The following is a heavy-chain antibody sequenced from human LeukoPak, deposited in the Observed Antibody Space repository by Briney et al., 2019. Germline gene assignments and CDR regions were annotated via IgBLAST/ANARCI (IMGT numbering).Heavy chain of an antibody. CDR3: ARDRAGTTDY. J-gene: IGHJ4*02. CDR1: GGSISSSSYY. CDR2: IYYSGST. D-gene: IGHD1-1*01. Sequence: SETLSLTCTVSGGSISSSSYYWGWIRQPPGKGLEWIGSIYYSGSTYYNPSLKSRVTISVDTSKNQFPLKLSSVTAADTAVYYCARDRAGTTDYWGQGTLVTVSS. V-gene: IGHV4-39*06.